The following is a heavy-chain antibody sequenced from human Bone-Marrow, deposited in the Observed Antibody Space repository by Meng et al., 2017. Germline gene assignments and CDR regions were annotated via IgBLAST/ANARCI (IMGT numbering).Heavy chain of an antibody. J-gene: IGHJ3*02. CDR1: GYTFTSYD. V-gene: IGHV1-8*03. Sequence: ASVKVSCKASGYTFTSYDINWVRQATGQGLEWMGWMNPNSGSTGYAQKFQGRVTITRNTSISTAYMELSSLRSEDTAVYYCARGLLAYNYSSSWYGEDAFDIWGQGTMVTVSS. D-gene: IGHD6-13*01. CDR2: MNPNSGST. CDR3: ARGLLAYNYSSSWYGEDAFDI.